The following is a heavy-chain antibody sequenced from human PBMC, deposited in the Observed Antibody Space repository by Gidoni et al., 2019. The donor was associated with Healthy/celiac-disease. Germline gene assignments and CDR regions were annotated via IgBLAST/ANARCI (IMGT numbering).Heavy chain of an antibody. CDR3: ARGRDSSGYYYYFDY. J-gene: IGHJ4*02. V-gene: IGHV4-59*01. Sequence: QVQLQESGPGLVKPSETLSLTCTAPGGSISSYYWSWIRQPPGNGLAWIGYIYYSGSTNYNPSLKSRVTISVDTSKNQFSLKLSSVTAADTAVYYCARGRDSSGYYYYFDYWGQGTLVTVSS. CDR1: GGSISSYY. D-gene: IGHD3-22*01. CDR2: IYYSGST.